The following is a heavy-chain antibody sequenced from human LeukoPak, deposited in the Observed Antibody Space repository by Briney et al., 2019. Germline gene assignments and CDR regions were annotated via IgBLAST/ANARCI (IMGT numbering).Heavy chain of an antibody. V-gene: IGHV4-59*01. D-gene: IGHD1-26*01. CDR1: GGSISSYY. Sequence: SETLSLTCTVSGGSISSYYWSWIRQPPGKGLEWIGYIYYSESTNYNPSLKSRVTISVDTSKNQFSLKLSSVTAADTAVYYCARSSGYSGSFIDYWGQGTLVTVSS. J-gene: IGHJ4*02. CDR3: ARSSGYSGSFIDY. CDR2: IYYSEST.